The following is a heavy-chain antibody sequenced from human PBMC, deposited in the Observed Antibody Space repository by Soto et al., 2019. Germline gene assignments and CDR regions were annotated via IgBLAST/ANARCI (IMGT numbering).Heavy chain of an antibody. CDR2: VGGSGDGT. D-gene: IGHD3-10*01. J-gene: IGHJ4*02. CDR1: GFTFSTYT. Sequence: EVQLLEFGGGLVQPGGSLRLSCAASGFTFSTYTMTWVRQAPGKGLEWVSSVGGSGDGTYYADSVKGRFTISRDNYKNTLYLQMISVRAEDTANYYGAKAREVTLVRISLAQWGQVTLATVSS. V-gene: IGHV3-23*01. CDR3: AKAREVTLVRISLAQ.